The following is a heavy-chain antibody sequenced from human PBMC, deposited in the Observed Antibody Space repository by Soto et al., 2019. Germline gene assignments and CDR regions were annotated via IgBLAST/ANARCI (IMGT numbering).Heavy chain of an antibody. CDR2: TYYRSKWYN. D-gene: IGHD3-10*01. CDR1: GDSVSSNSAA. CDR3: ARIVEKPSGYYYYYGMDV. V-gene: IGHV6-1*01. J-gene: IGHJ6*02. Sequence: QTLSLTCAISGDSVSSNSAAWNWIRQSPSRGLEWLGRTYYRSKWYNDYAVSVKSRITINPDTSKNQFSLQLNSVTPEDTAVYYCARIVEKPSGYYYYYGMDVWGQGTTVTVSS.